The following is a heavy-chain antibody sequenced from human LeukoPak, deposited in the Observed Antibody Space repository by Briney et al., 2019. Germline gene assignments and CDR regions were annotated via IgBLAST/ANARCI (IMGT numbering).Heavy chain of an antibody. V-gene: IGHV4-34*01. D-gene: IGHD5-18*01. J-gene: IGHJ6*03. CDR2: INHSGST. Sequence: SSETLSLTCAVYGGSFSGYYWSWIRQPPGKGLEWIGEINHSGSTNYNPSLKSRVTISVDTSKNQFSLKLSSVTAADTAVYYCARVSHGADYFDYYYYMDVWGKGTTVTISS. CDR3: ARVSHGADYFDYYYYMDV. CDR1: GGSFSGYY.